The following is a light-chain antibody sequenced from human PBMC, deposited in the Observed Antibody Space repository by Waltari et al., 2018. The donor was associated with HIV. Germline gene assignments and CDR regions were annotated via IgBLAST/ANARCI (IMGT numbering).Light chain of an antibody. CDR3: QAWDSSTGV. CDR2: QDS. Sequence: SYELTQPPSVSVSPGQTASITCSGDKLGDKYACWYQQKPGQSPGLLIYQDSKRPSGIPERFSGSNSGNTATLTISGTQAMDEADYYCQAWDSSTGVFGTGTKVTVL. J-gene: IGLJ1*01. CDR1: KLGDKY. V-gene: IGLV3-1*01.